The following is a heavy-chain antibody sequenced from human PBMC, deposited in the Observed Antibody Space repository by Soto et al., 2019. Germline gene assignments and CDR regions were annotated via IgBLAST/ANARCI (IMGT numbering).Heavy chain of an antibody. V-gene: IGHV1-69*01. CDR2: IIPIFGTA. CDR3: ARYGEPVGPDCSGGSCYYRRYYFDY. J-gene: IGHJ4*02. D-gene: IGHD2-15*01. Sequence: QVQLLQSGAEVKKPGSSVNFSCKASGGTFSSYAISWVRQAPGQGLEWMRGIIPIFGTANYAQKLQGRVTITADESTSTAYMELRSLRSEDTAVYYCARYGEPVGPDCSGGSCYYRRYYFDYWGQGTLVTVSS. CDR1: GGTFSSYA.